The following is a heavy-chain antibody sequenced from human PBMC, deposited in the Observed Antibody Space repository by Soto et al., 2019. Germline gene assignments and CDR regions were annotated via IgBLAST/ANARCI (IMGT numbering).Heavy chain of an antibody. V-gene: IGHV3-23*01. CDR3: AKDLSGYDVFDY. CDR2: ISGSGGST. D-gene: IGHD5-12*01. Sequence: PWGSLRLSCAASGFTFSSYAMSWVRQAPGKGLEWVSAISGSGGSTYYADSVKGRFTISRDNSKNTLYLQMNSLRAEDTAVYYRAKDLSGYDVFDYWVRGTLVTVS. CDR1: GFTFSSYA. J-gene: IGHJ4*02.